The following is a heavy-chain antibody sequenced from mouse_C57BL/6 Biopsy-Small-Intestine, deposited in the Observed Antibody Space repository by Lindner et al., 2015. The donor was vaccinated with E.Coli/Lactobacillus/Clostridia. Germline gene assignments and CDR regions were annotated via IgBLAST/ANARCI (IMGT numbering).Heavy chain of an antibody. J-gene: IGHJ4*01. CDR3: VRIGYYPYAMDY. Sequence: VQLQESGGRLVQPKGSLKLSCAASGFTFNTYAMYWIRRAPGKGLEWVARIRSKSNNYATYYVDSVKDRFTISRDDSQSMLYLQMNNLKTEDTAMYYCVRIGYYPYAMDYWGQGTSVTVSS. V-gene: IGHV10-1*02. CDR2: IRSKSNNYAT. D-gene: IGHD2-3*01. CDR1: GFTFNTYA.